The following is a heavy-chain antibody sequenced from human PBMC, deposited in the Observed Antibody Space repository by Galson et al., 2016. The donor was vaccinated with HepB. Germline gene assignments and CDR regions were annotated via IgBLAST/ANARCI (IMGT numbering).Heavy chain of an antibody. D-gene: IGHD2-15*01. CDR1: GDSVSSNSAT. Sequence: AISGDSVSSNSATWNWIRQSPSRGLEWLGRTYYRSAWLDDYAISAKSRISINPDTSKNRFSLHLSSVTPEDTAVYYCTRERRYCSDGSCYSFDYWGLGILVTVSS. J-gene: IGHJ4*02. CDR3: TRERRYCSDGSCYSFDY. V-gene: IGHV6-1*01. CDR2: TYYRSAWLD.